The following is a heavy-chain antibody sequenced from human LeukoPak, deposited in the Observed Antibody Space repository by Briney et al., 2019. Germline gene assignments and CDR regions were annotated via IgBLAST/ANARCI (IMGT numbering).Heavy chain of an antibody. CDR3: ARSVVPAATSRGYYYYGMDV. Sequence: ASVKVSCKASGYTFTSYGISWVRQAPGQGLEWMGWISAYNGNTNYAQKPQGRVTMTTDTSTSTAYMELRSLRSDDTAVYYCARSVVPAATSRGYYYYGMDVWGQGTTVTVSS. CDR2: ISAYNGNT. D-gene: IGHD2-2*01. CDR1: GYTFTSYG. J-gene: IGHJ6*02. V-gene: IGHV1-18*01.